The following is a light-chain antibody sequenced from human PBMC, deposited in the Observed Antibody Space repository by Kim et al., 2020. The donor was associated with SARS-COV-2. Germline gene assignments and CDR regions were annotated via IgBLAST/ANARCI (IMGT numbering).Light chain of an antibody. CDR3: QAWDSGGV. CDR1: KLGDKY. CDR2: QDS. J-gene: IGLJ3*02. V-gene: IGLV3-1*01. Sequence: VSVSPGQTASITCSGDKLGDKYACWYQQKPGQSPVLVIYQDSKRPSGIPERFSGSNAGNTATLTISGTQAMDEADYYCQAWDSGGVFGGGTQLTVL.